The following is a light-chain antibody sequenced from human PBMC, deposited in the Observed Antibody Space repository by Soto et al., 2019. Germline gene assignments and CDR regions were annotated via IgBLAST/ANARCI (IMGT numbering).Light chain of an antibody. CDR2: WAS. J-gene: IGKJ4*01. V-gene: IGKV4-1*01. CDR1: HIVLYSSNNKNY. CDR3: QPYFRPTLT. Sequence: MGIAQAGCCLSLSLFEIATINCKSSHIVLYSSNNKNYLAWYKQKAGQPPKMLIYWASTRESGVHDRFSGSGSGTDFTLTISSLQAEDVAVYYCQPYFRPTLTSGGRTKVDLK.